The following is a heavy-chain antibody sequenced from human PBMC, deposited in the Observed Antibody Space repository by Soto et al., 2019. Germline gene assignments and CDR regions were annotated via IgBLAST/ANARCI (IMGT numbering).Heavy chain of an antibody. CDR1: GYSISSGYY. CDR2: IYHSGST. CDR3: ARDLGNYGSGGSNHVRYYYYYGMDV. D-gene: IGHD3-10*01. V-gene: IGHV4-38-2*02. Sequence: PSETLSLTCAVSGYSISSGYYWGWIRQPPGKGLEWIGSIYHSGSTYYNPSLKSRVTISVDTSKNQFSLKLSSVTAADTAVYYCARDLGNYGSGGSNHVRYYYYYGMDVWGQGTTVTDSS. J-gene: IGHJ6*02.